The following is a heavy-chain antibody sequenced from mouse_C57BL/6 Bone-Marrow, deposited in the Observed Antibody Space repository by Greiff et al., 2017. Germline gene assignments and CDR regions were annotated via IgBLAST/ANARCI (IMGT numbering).Heavy chain of an antibody. Sequence: QVQLQQPGAELVKPGASVKMSCKASGYTFTSYWITWVKQRPGQGLEWIGDIYPGSGSTNYNEKFKSKATLTVDTSSSTAYMQLSSLTSEDSAVYYCARNDYGEYYFDYWGQGTTLTVSS. CDR2: IYPGSGST. CDR3: ARNDYGEYYFDY. CDR1: GYTFTSYW. J-gene: IGHJ2*01. D-gene: IGHD2-4*01. V-gene: IGHV1-55*01.